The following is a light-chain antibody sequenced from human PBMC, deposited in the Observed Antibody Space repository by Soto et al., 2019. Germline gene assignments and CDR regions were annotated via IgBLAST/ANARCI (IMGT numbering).Light chain of an antibody. CDR1: QGISNY. CDR2: KAS. Sequence: IQLTQSPSSLSASVGDRVTITCRASQGISNYLAWYQQKPGKAPKLLIYKASTLKSGVPSRFSGSGSGTEFTLTISSLQPDDFATYYCQQYNSYSRTFGQGTKVDI. CDR3: QQYNSYSRT. V-gene: IGKV1-5*03. J-gene: IGKJ1*01.